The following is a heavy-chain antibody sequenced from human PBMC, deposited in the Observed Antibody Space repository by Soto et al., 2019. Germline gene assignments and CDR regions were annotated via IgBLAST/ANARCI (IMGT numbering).Heavy chain of an antibody. CDR3: ARAGDYNYYDSSGYYQDY. V-gene: IGHV1-69*01. CDR2: IIPIFGTA. Sequence: QVQLVQSGAEVKKPGSSVKVSCKASGGTFSSYAISWVRQAPGQGLELMGGIIPIFGTANYAQKFQGRVTITEDESTSTGYMELSSLRTEDTAVYYCARAGDYNYYDSSGYYQDYWGQGTLVTVSS. J-gene: IGHJ4*02. CDR1: GGTFSSYA. D-gene: IGHD3-22*01.